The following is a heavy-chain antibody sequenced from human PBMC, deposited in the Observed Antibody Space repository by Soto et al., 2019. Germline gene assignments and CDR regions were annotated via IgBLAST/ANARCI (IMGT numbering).Heavy chain of an antibody. CDR1: GYTFTSYG. J-gene: IGHJ6*03. D-gene: IGHD6-13*01. CDR2: ISAYNGNT. CDR3: AREAYSSGWYPPYDSLDV. Sequence: QVQLVQSGAEVKKPGASVKVSCKASGYTFTSYGISWVRQAPGQGLEWMGWISAYNGNTNYAQKLQGRVTMTTDTSTSTTYMAVRTLRSDGTDVYYCAREAYSSGWYPPYDSLDVWGKGTTVTVSS. V-gene: IGHV1-18*01.